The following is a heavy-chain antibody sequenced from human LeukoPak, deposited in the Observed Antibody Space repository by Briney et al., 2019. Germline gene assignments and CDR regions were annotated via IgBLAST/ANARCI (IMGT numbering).Heavy chain of an antibody. CDR3: ARAHYYDSSGPSWYFDL. CDR1: GFXFSDYY. Sequence: PGGSLRLSCAASGFXFSDYYISWIRQAPGKGLEWVSYISSSSSYTNYADSVKGRFTISRDNAKNSLYLQMNSLRAEDTAVYYCARAHYYDSSGPSWYFDLWGRGTLVTVSS. D-gene: IGHD3-22*01. J-gene: IGHJ2*01. CDR2: ISSSSSYT. V-gene: IGHV3-11*05.